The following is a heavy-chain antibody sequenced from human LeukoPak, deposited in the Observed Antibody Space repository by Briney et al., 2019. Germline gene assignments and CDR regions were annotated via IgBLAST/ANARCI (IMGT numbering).Heavy chain of an antibody. CDR1: GSSISSDY. CDR3: ARHIGGWNDGFDI. D-gene: IGHD6-19*01. J-gene: IGHJ3*02. CDR2: IYYSGST. Sequence: SETLSLTCTVSGSSISSDYWSWIRQPPGKGLQWIGYIYYSGSTNYNPSLKSRVTISLDTSKIQFSLKLSSVTAADTAVYYCARHIGGWNDGFDIWGQGTMVTVSS. V-gene: IGHV4-59*08.